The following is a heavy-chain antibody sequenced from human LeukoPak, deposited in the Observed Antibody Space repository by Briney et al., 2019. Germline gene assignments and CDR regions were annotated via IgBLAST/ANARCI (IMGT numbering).Heavy chain of an antibody. Sequence: ASVKVSCKVSGYTLTDLTMHWGRQAPGKGLEWMGGFDPEDGETIYAQKFQGRVTMTEDTSTDTAYMELSSLRSEDTAVYYCATGSQRGAARLDYWGQGTLVTVSS. D-gene: IGHD6-6*01. CDR1: GYTLTDLT. CDR2: FDPEDGET. CDR3: ATGSQRGAARLDY. V-gene: IGHV1-24*01. J-gene: IGHJ4*02.